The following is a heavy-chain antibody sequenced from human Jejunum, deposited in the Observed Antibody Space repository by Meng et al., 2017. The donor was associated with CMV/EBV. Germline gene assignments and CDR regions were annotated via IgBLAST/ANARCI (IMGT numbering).Heavy chain of an antibody. J-gene: IGHJ4*02. CDR1: GFNFSSNW. Sequence: EVTPLESGGNLVQPGGTLPLSCAASGFNFSSNWMHWVRKAPGKGLVWVSRINGDGSTTNYADSVKGRFTISRDIAKNILYLQMNSLRADDTALYYCARAGGYYDTSGLDYWGQGTLVTVSS. V-gene: IGHV3-74*01. CDR3: ARAGGYYDTSGLDY. CDR2: INGDGSTT. D-gene: IGHD3-22*01.